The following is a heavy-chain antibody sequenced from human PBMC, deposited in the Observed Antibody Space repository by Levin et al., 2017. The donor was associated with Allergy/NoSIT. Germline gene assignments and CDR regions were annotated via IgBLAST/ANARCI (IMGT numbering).Heavy chain of an antibody. V-gene: IGHV3-21*01. Sequence: GGSLRLSCAASGFTFSTYSMNWVRQAPGKGLEWVSSIGSSSNYIYYSDSVKGRFTISRDDAKNSLYLQMNSLRAEDTAVYYCARERSSWHWGQGTLVTVSS. CDR3: ARERSSWH. CDR1: GFTFSTYS. D-gene: IGHD6-13*01. J-gene: IGHJ4*02. CDR2: IGSSSNYI.